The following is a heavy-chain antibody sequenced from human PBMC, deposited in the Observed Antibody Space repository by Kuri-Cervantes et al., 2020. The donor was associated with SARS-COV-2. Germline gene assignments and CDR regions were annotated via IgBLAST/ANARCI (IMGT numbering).Heavy chain of an antibody. V-gene: IGHV3-23*01. CDR3: AKGIYGGKNYYYYMDV. Sequence: GESLKISCAASGFTFSSYAMSWVRQAPGKGLEWVSAISGSGGSTYYADSVKGRFTISRDNSKNTLYLQMNSLRAEDTAVYYCAKGIYGGKNYYYYMDVWDKGTTVTVSS. CDR2: ISGSGGST. J-gene: IGHJ6*03. CDR1: GFTFSSYA. D-gene: IGHD4-23*01.